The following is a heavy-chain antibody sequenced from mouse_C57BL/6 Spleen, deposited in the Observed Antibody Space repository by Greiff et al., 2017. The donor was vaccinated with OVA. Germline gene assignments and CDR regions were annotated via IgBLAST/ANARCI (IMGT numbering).Heavy chain of an antibody. CDR2: LDPSDSYT. J-gene: IGHJ2*01. V-gene: IGHV1-69*01. D-gene: IGHD2-4*01. Sequence: QVQLQQPGAELVMPGASVKLSCKASGYTFTSYWMHWVKQRPGQGLEWIGELDPSDSYTNYNQKFKGKSTLTVDQSSRTAYMQLSSLTSEDSAVYYCARKGAGDYDGYYFDYWGQGTTLTVSS. CDR1: GYTFTSYW. CDR3: ARKGAGDYDGYYFDY.